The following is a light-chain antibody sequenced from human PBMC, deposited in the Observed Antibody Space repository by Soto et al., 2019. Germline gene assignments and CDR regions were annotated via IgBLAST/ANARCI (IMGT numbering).Light chain of an antibody. CDR1: QSVLSTSNIKNY. CDR2: WAS. J-gene: IGKJ5*01. V-gene: IGKV4-1*01. Sequence: DFVMTQSLDSLAVSLGERATINCKSSQSVLSTSNIKNYLAWFQHKPGHPPKLVIYWASVRASGVPDRFSGSGSGTDFTLTISSLQAEDVAVYYCQQYHSDPITFGQGTRLEIK. CDR3: QQYHSDPIT.